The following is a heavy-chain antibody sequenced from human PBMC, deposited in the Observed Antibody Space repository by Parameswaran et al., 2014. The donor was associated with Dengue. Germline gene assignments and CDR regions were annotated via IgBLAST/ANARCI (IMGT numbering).Heavy chain of an antibody. Sequence: WIRQPPGKGLEWIGSIYYSGSTYYNPSLKSRVTISVDTSKNQFSLKLSSVTAADTAVYYCASGYSSSWPYYYYYMDVWGKGPRSPSP. D-gene: IGHD6-13*01. V-gene: IGHV4-39*07. CDR2: IYYSGST. J-gene: IGHJ6*03. CDR3: ASGYSSSWPYYYYYMDV.